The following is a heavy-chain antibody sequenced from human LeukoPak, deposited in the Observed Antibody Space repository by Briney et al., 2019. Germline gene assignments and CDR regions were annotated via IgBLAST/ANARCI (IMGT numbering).Heavy chain of an antibody. CDR2: IYYSGST. CDR1: GGSISSYY. D-gene: IGHD3-22*01. Sequence: PSETLSLTCTVSGGSISSYYWSWIRQPPGKGLEWIGYIYYSGSTNYNPSLKSRVTISVDTSKNQFSLKLSSVTAADTAVYYCARDDSSGYYLPDYWGQGTLVTVSS. J-gene: IGHJ4*02. V-gene: IGHV4-59*01. CDR3: ARDDSSGYYLPDY.